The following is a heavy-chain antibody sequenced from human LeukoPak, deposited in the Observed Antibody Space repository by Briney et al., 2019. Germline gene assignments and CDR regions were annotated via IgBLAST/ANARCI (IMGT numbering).Heavy chain of an antibody. CDR2: IGPTGSDR. CDR3: ATETNGRHYDY. V-gene: IGHV3-21*06. J-gene: IGHJ4*02. D-gene: IGHD1-14*01. CDR1: GLTFSTSG. Sequence: GGSLRLSCTASGLTFSTSGFNWVRQAPGKGLEWVASIGPTGSDRYHADSIKGRFTISRDNANNFLYLQMNSLRAEATAVYYCATETNGRHYDYWGQGTLLTVSS.